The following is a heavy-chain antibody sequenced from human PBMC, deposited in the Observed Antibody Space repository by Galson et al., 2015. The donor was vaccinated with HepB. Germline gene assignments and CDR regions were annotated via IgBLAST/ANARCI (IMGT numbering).Heavy chain of an antibody. CDR2: INPNSGGT. Sequence: SVKVSCKASGYTFTSYYMHWVRQAPGQGLERMGWINPNSGGTNYAQKFQGWVTMTRDTSISTAYMELSRLRSDDTAVYYCARDLVDSGPFYGMDVWGQGTTVTVSS. D-gene: IGHD6-19*01. J-gene: IGHJ6*02. V-gene: IGHV1-2*04. CDR3: ARDLVDSGPFYGMDV. CDR1: GYTFTSYY.